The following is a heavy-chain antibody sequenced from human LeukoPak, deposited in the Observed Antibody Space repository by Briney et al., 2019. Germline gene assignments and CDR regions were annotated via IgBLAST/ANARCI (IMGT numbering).Heavy chain of an antibody. CDR2: ISSSSSYI. J-gene: IGHJ4*02. CDR1: GFTFSSYS. D-gene: IGHD4-17*01. Sequence: GGSLRLSCAASGFTFSSYSMNWVRQAPGKGLEWVSSISSSSSYIYYADSVKGRFTISRDNAKNSLYLQMNSLRAEDTAVYYCARRGSNYGDSMDYWGQGTLVSVSS. CDR3: ARRGSNYGDSMDY. V-gene: IGHV3-21*01.